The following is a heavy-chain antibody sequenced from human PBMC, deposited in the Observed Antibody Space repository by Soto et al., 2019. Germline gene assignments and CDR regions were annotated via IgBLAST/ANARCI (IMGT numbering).Heavy chain of an antibody. CDR3: AKDSGHYGRDG. V-gene: IGHV3-9*01. CDR1: GFTFDDYA. J-gene: IGHJ6*02. D-gene: IGHD2-15*01. CDR2: FSWNSGSI. Sequence: EVQLVESGGGLVQPGRSLRLSCAASGFTFDDYAMHWVRQAPGKGLEWVSGFSWNSGSIGYADSVKGRFTISRDNAKNALYLQMNSLRAEDTAWYNCAKDSGHYGRDGWGQGPTVTVSS.